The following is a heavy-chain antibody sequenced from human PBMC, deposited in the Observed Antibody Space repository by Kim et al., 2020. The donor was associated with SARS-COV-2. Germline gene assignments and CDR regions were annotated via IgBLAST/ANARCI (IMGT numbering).Heavy chain of an antibody. D-gene: IGHD5-12*01. CDR1: GGTFSSYA. V-gene: IGHV1-69*13. J-gene: IGHJ4*02. Sequence: SVKVSCKASGGTFSSYAISWVRQAPGQGLEWMGGIIPIFGTANYAQKFQGRVTITADESTSTAYMELSSLRSEDTAVYYCARVASDHYYFDYWGQGTLVTVSS. CDR2: IIPIFGTA. CDR3: ARVASDHYYFDY.